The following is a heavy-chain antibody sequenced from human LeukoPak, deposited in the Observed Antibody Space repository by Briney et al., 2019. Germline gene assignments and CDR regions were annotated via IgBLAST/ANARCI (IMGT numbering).Heavy chain of an antibody. J-gene: IGHJ4*02. V-gene: IGHV3-43*02. D-gene: IGHD2-15*01. Sequence: GGSLRLSCAASGFTFHEYAMHWARQAPGKGLEWVSLSRGDGTTTYYADSVKGRFTISRDNSKNSLYLQMNSLRTEDTALYYCAKDIDGDCSGGTCFPGPFDYWGQGTLVTVSS. CDR3: AKDIDGDCSGGTCFPGPFDY. CDR2: SRGDGTTT. CDR1: GFTFHEYA.